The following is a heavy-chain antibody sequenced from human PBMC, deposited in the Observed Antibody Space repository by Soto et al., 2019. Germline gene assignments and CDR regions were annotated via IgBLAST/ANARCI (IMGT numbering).Heavy chain of an antibody. CDR1: GFPFSSNS. CDR2: ITGSGTTT. V-gene: IGHV3-48*02. D-gene: IGHD1-1*01. Sequence: PVGSLSLSCAASGFPFSSNSVNWVRQAPGKGLEWVSYITGSGTTTRYADSVKGRFTLSRDNAKNSLFLDMNSLTDEDTAVYYCARDLNWAFDHWGRGTLVTVSS. CDR3: ARDLNWAFDH. J-gene: IGHJ5*02.